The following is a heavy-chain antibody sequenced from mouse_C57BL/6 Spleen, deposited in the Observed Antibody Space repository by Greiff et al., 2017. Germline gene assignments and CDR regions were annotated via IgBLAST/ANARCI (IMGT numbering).Heavy chain of an antibody. D-gene: IGHD3-2*02. V-gene: IGHV5-4*03. CDR3: ASSFAGFFDY. CDR2: ISDGGSYT. Sequence: EVKLVESGGGLVKPGGSLKLSCAASGFTFSSYAMSWVRQTPEKRLEWVATISDGGSYTYYPDNVKGRFTISRDNAKNNLYLQMSHLKSEDTAMYYCASSFAGFFDYWGQGTTLTVSS. J-gene: IGHJ2*01. CDR1: GFTFSSYA.